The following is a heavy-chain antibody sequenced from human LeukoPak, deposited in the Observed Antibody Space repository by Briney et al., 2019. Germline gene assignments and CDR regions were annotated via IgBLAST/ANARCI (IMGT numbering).Heavy chain of an antibody. CDR2: ISGSGGST. V-gene: IGHV3-23*01. CDR3: ALRYCSGGSCQDY. Sequence: PGGSLRLSCAVSGFTFSSYAMSWVRQAPGKGLEWVSAISGSGGSTYYADSVKGRFTISRDNSKNTLYLQMNGLRVEDTAVHYCALRYCSGGSCQDYWGQGTLVTVSS. D-gene: IGHD2-15*01. CDR1: GFTFSSYA. J-gene: IGHJ4*02.